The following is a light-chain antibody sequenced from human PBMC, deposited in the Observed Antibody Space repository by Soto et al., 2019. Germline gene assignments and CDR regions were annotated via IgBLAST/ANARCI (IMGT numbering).Light chain of an antibody. Sequence: EIVMTQSPATLSVSPGERATLSCRASQSVSSNLAWYQQKPGQAPRLLIYGASTRATGIPARFSGSGSGTEFALTITILQSEDVAVYYCQQYNNWTPTKTFGQGTKVEIK. V-gene: IGKV3-15*01. CDR1: QSVSSN. J-gene: IGKJ1*01. CDR3: QQYNNWTPTKT. CDR2: GAS.